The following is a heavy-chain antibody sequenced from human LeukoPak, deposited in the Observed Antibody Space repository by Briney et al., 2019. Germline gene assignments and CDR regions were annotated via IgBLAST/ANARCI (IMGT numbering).Heavy chain of an antibody. V-gene: IGHV4-59*01. Sequence: PSETLSLTCTVSGGSISSYYWSWVRQPPGKGLEWMGYIYYSASTNYIPSLKSRVTISVDTSKNQFSLKLSSVTAADTAVYYCARHYYDSSGYYYGMGAFDIWGQGTMVTVSS. CDR2: IYYSAST. D-gene: IGHD3-22*01. CDR1: GGSISSYY. J-gene: IGHJ3*02. CDR3: ARHYYDSSGYYYGMGAFDI.